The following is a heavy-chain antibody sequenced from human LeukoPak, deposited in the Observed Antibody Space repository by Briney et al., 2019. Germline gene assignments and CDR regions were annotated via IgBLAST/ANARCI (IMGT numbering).Heavy chain of an antibody. CDR3: ARERGYSNYEV. CDR1: GFTLSNY. Sequence: PGGSLRLSCAASGFTLSNYMSWVRQAPGKGLEWVSVIYSGGSTYYADSVKGRFTISRDNSKNTLYLQMNSLRAEDTAVYYCARERGYSNYEVWGQGTLVTVSS. V-gene: IGHV3-53*01. J-gene: IGHJ4*02. CDR2: IYSGGST. D-gene: IGHD4-11*01.